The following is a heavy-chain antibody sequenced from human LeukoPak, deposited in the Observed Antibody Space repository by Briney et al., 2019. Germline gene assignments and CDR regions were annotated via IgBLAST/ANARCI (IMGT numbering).Heavy chain of an antibody. Sequence: GESLKISCKGSGYSFTSYWIGWVRQMPGKGLEWMGIIYPDDSDTRYSPSFQGQVTISADKSIGTAYLQWSSLKASDTAMYYCATYSPDHAFDIWGQGTMVTVSS. J-gene: IGHJ3*02. CDR3: ATYSPDHAFDI. CDR1: GYSFTSYW. D-gene: IGHD2-15*01. V-gene: IGHV5-51*01. CDR2: IYPDDSDT.